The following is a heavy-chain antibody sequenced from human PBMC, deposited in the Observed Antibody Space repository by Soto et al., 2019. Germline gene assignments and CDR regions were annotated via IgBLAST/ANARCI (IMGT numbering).Heavy chain of an antibody. V-gene: IGHV4-38-2*02. CDR2: IYHSGST. Sequence: PSETLSLTCAVSGYSISSGYYRGWIRQPPGKGLEWIGSIYHSGSTYYNPSLKSRVTISVDTSKNQFSLKLSSVTAADTAVYYCARDKRFLEWLPAVDGMDVWGQGTTVTSP. J-gene: IGHJ6*02. D-gene: IGHD3-3*01. CDR1: GYSISSGYY. CDR3: ARDKRFLEWLPAVDGMDV.